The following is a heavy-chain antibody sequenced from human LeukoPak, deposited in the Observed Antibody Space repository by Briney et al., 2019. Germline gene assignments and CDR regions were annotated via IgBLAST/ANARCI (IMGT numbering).Heavy chain of an antibody. CDR3: ERDVGSGSYSFDY. CDR1: GYTFTGYY. Sequence: ASVKVSCKASGYTFTGYYMHWVRQSPGQGLECMGWINPNSGATTYAKKFQGRVTMTRETSISTAYMELRRLRPDEPAVYYCERDVGSGSYSFDYWGPGTLVTVSS. D-gene: IGHD3-10*01. V-gene: IGHV1-2*02. CDR2: INPNSGAT. J-gene: IGHJ4*02.